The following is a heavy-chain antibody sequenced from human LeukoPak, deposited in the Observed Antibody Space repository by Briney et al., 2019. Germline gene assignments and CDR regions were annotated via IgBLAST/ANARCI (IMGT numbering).Heavy chain of an antibody. CDR1: GYTFTSYG. D-gene: IGHD3-3*01. CDR3: ARELGSHYDFWSGYYTGYYFDY. CDR2: ISAYNGNT. Sequence: GASVKVSCKASGYTFTSYGISWVRQAPGQGLEWMGWISAYNGNTNYAQKLQGRVTMTTDTSTSTAYMELRSLRSDDTAVYYCARELGSHYDFWSGYYTGYYFDYWGQETLVTVSS. V-gene: IGHV1-18*01. J-gene: IGHJ4*02.